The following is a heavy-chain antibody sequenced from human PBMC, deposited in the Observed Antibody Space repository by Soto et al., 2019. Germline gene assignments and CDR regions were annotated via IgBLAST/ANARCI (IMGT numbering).Heavy chain of an antibody. D-gene: IGHD3-3*01. CDR1: RYTFTGYY. CDR2: INPNSGVS. J-gene: IGHJ6*02. V-gene: IGHV1-2*02. Sequence: QVPLVQSGAEVKKPGASVKVSCKASRYTFTGYYMHWVRQAPGQGLEWMGGINPNSGVSNYAKNFQGRVTMTRDTPFSTAYMELSRLRSDDTAVYYCARSRLGVFGYYGLDVWGQGTTVTVSS. CDR3: ARSRLGVFGYYGLDV.